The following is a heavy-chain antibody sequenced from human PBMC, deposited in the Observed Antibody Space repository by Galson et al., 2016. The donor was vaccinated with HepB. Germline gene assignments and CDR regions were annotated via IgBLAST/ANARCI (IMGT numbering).Heavy chain of an antibody. CDR1: GFAVTDLS. D-gene: IGHD3-16*01. J-gene: IGHJ4*02. V-gene: IGHV1-24*01. CDR3: VTEGGN. Sequence: SAKVSCKVSGFAVTDLSTHRVRHGPGKGLEWRGGFGLEDGETVHAQKIQGRVTMTEDTSTDTAYMELSRLTSGDTAVYYCVTEGGNWGQGVLVPVSS. CDR2: FGLEDGET.